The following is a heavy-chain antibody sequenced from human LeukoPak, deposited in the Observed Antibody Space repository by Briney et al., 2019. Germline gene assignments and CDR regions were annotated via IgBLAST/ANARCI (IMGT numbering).Heavy chain of an antibody. J-gene: IGHJ4*02. Sequence: ASVEVSCKASGYTFTSYYMHWVRQAPGQGLEWMGIINPSGVTTIYAQKFQGRVTVTRDTSTSTVYMELSSLRSGDTAVYYCARDLGGRSGSLDYWGQGTLVTVSS. CDR3: ARDLGGRSGSLDY. V-gene: IGHV1-46*01. CDR2: INPSGVTT. CDR1: GYTFTSYY. D-gene: IGHD3-22*01.